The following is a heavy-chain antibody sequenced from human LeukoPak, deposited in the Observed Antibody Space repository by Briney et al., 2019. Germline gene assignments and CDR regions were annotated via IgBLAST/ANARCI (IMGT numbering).Heavy chain of an antibody. CDR1: GFTFSSYA. Sequence: GGSLRLSCAASGFTFSSYAMSLVRQAPGKGLEWVSVIYSGGSTYYADSVKGRFTISRDNSKNTLYLQMNSLRAEDTAVYYCARDRLDDDYGDYTSDAFDIWGQGAMVTVSS. D-gene: IGHD4-17*01. V-gene: IGHV3-66*01. J-gene: IGHJ3*02. CDR3: ARDRLDDDYGDYTSDAFDI. CDR2: IYSGGST.